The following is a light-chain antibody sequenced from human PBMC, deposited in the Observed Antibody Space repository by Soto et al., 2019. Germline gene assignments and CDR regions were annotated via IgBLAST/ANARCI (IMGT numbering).Light chain of an antibody. V-gene: IGKV1-9*01. CDR1: QGVSSS. CDR3: QKLHSYPFN. CDR2: AAT. J-gene: IGKJ5*01. Sequence: IQLTQSPPSLSASVVDRVTITCRASQGVSSSLAWYHPQPGKAPKLLIYAATTLQSGVPSRFSGSGSGTDFTLTINSLQPEDFATYYCQKLHSYPFNCGQGTRRAIK.